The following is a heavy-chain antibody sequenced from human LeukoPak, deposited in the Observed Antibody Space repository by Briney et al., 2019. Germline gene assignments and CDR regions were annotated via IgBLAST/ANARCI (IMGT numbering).Heavy chain of an antibody. CDR3: ARVGGSMVRGPYFDY. V-gene: IGHV3-48*01. CDR1: GFTFSSYS. D-gene: IGHD3-10*01. J-gene: IGHJ4*02. CDR2: ISSSSSTI. Sequence: PGGSLRLSCAASGFTFSSYSMNWVSQAPGKGLEWVSYISSSSSTIYYADSVKGRLTISRDNAKTSLYLQMNSLRAEDTAVYYCARVGGSMVRGPYFDYWGQGTLVTVSS.